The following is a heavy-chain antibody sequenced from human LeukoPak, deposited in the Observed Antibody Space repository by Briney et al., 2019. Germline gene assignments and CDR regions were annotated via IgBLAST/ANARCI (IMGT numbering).Heavy chain of an antibody. D-gene: IGHD3-10*01. CDR3: ARGPYGSGISNWFDP. CDR1: GGSSSGYY. CDR2: INHSGST. V-gene: IGHV4-34*01. J-gene: IGHJ5*02. Sequence: PSETLSLTCVLYGGSSSGYYWSWIRQPPGKGLEWIGEINHSGSTNYNPSLKSRVTISVDTSKNQFSLKLSSVTTADTAVYYCARGPYGSGISNWFDPWGQGTLVIVSS.